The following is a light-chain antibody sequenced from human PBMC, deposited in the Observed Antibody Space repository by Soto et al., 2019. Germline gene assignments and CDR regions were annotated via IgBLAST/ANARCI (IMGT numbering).Light chain of an antibody. CDR3: QQYNSYPIT. Sequence: ASVGDRVTITCRASQTISTWLAWYQQKPGKAPNLLIYGASSLESGVPSRFSGSGSGTEFTLTISSLQPDDFATYYCQQYNSYPITFGQGTRLEIK. CDR2: GAS. CDR1: QTISTW. V-gene: IGKV1-5*01. J-gene: IGKJ5*01.